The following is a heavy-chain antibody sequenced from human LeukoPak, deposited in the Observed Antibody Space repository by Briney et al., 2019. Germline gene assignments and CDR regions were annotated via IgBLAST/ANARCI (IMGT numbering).Heavy chain of an antibody. V-gene: IGHV3-23*01. J-gene: IGHJ4*02. CDR1: GFTFSSYA. Sequence: GGSLRLSCAASGFTFSSYAMSWVREAPVRGLEWVSSLRGNGDTFYADSVKGRFTLSRDDSRNTVYLQLNNLRVEDTAVYYCAKASWVSNVDAVLWGQGTVVTVSS. CDR2: LRGNGDT. D-gene: IGHD1-1*01. CDR3: AKASWVSNVDAVL.